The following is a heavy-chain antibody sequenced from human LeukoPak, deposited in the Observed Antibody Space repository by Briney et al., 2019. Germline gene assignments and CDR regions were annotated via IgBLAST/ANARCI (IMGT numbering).Heavy chain of an antibody. J-gene: IGHJ5*02. CDR2: INPNSGGT. CDR3: ARNGYYDILTGYYNQNWFDP. D-gene: IGHD3-9*01. CDR1: GYTFTGYY. V-gene: IGHV1-2*02. Sequence: ASVKVSCKASGYTFTGYYMHWVRQAPGQGLEWIGWINPNSGGTNYAQKFQGRVTMTSDTSISTAYMELGRLRSDDTAVYYCARNGYYDILTGYYNQNWFDPWGQGTLVTVSS.